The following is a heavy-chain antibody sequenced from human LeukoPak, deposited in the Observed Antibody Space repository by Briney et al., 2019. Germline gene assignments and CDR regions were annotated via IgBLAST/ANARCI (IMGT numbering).Heavy chain of an antibody. CDR2: ISYDGSNK. Sequence: GGSLRLSCAASGFTFSSYGMHWVRQAPGKGLEWVAVISYDGSNKYYADSVKGRFTISRGNSKNTLYLQMNSLRAEDTAVYYCAKSSDYGDYYGYFDYWGQGTLVTVSS. D-gene: IGHD4-17*01. CDR1: GFTFSSYG. V-gene: IGHV3-30*18. CDR3: AKSSDYGDYYGYFDY. J-gene: IGHJ4*02.